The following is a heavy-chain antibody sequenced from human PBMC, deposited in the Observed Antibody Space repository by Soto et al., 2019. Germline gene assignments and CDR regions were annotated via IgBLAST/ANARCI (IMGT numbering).Heavy chain of an antibody. CDR1: GYTFITYY. J-gene: IGHJ4*02. V-gene: IGHV1-46*03. D-gene: IGHD5-12*01. Sequence: ASVKVSCKTSGYTFITYYMHWVRQAPGQGLEWMGVINPSGTTTGYAQNFQGRVTMSRDTSTSTVHMDLSSLRSEDTAVYYCARGREYSGHDQLDYWGQGTLVTVSS. CDR3: ARGREYSGHDQLDY. CDR2: INPSGTTT.